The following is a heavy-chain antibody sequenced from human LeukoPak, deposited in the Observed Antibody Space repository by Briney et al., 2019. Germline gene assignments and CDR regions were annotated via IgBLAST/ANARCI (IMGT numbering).Heavy chain of an antibody. Sequence: SETLPLTCAVYGGSFSGYYWSWIRQPPGKGLEWIGEINHSGSTNYNPSLKSRVTIAVDTSKNQFSLKLSSVTAADTAVYYCARLTRHYDFWSGYYTTTINWFDPWGQGTLVTVSS. CDR2: INHSGST. CDR3: ARLTRHYDFWSGYYTTTINWFDP. D-gene: IGHD3-3*01. J-gene: IGHJ5*02. V-gene: IGHV4-34*01. CDR1: GGSFSGYY.